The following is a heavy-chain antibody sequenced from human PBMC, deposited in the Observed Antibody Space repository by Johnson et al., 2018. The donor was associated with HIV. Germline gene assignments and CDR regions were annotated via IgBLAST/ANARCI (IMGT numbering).Heavy chain of an antibody. CDR3: STVGYDFWSGFLGHYAFDM. CDR2: ISGSGGST. CDR1: GFTFSSYA. J-gene: IGHJ3*02. V-gene: IGHV3-23*04. Sequence: VQLVESGGGLVQPGGSLRLSCAASGFTFSSYAMSWVRQAPGKGLEWVSAISGSGGSTYYADSVKGRFTISRDNSKNTLYLQMNSLKTEDTAVYYCSTVGYDFWSGFLGHYAFDMWGQGTMVTVSS. D-gene: IGHD3-3*01.